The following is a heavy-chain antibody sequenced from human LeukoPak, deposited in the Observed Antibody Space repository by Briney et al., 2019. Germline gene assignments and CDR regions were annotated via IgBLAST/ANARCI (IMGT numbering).Heavy chain of an antibody. CDR1: GFTFSSYW. CDR2: INSDGSST. J-gene: IGHJ4*02. V-gene: IGHV3-74*01. D-gene: IGHD3-10*01. CDR3: ARGYGSGSYDY. Sequence: HPGGSLRLSCAASGFTFSSYWMHWVRQVPGKGLVWVARINSDGSSTSYADSVKGRFTISRDNAKNTLYLQMNSLRAEDTAVYYCARGYGSGSYDYWGQGTLVTVSS.